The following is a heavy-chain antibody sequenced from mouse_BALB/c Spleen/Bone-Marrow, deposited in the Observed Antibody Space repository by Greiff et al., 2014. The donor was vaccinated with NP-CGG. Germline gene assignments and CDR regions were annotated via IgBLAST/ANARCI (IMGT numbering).Heavy chain of an antibody. D-gene: IGHD4-1*01. Sequence: VESGGGLVQPGGSRKLSCAASGFTFSSFGMHWVRQAPEGGLEWVAYISSGSSTIFYADTVKGRFTISRDNPKNTLFLQMTSLRSEDTAMYYCTRGGNWEDFDYWGQGTTLTVSS. CDR1: GFTFSSFG. V-gene: IGHV5-17*02. CDR3: TRGGNWEDFDY. J-gene: IGHJ2*01. CDR2: ISSGSSTI.